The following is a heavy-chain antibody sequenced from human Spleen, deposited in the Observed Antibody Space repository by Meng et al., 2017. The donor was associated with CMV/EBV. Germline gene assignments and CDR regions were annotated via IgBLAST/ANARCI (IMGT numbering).Heavy chain of an antibody. D-gene: IGHD2-2*01. V-gene: IGHV3-23*01. J-gene: IGHJ6*02. CDR2: ITGSSGSS. CDR1: GFTFSSYA. Sequence: GESLKISCAASGFTFSSYAMNWVRQAPGKGLEWVSSITGSSGSSYYVDSVKGRFTISRDYSKNILYLQMKSLRAEDTAVYYCARDLGRIVVVPGDYGMDVWGQGTTVTVSS. CDR3: ARDLGRIVVVPGDYGMDV.